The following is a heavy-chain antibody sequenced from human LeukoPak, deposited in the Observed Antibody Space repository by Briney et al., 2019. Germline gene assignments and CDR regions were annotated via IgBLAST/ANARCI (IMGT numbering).Heavy chain of an antibody. Sequence: GGSLRLSCAASGCTISGYWRTWVRQAPGKWMEWGADIKEEGREENYVYSVKGRFTMSRGNARWSLYLQMKSPRAEDTDVCACARNDGGVGLYAKWGQGTLVTVST. D-gene: IGHD2/OR15-2a*01. V-gene: IGHV3-7*02. J-gene: IGHJ4*02. CDR3: ARNDGGVGLYAK. CDR1: GCTISGYW. CDR2: IKEEGREE.